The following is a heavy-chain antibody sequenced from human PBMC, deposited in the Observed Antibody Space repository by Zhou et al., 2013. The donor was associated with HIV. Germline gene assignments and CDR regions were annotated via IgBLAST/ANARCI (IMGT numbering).Heavy chain of an antibody. Sequence: QVQLLQSGAEVKKPGASVKVSCNASGYTFSDYYIHWVRQAPGQGLQWMGLINPSSESTNYAQQFRGRVTMTRDSSTSTVYMELSSLRSVDTAVYYCARGGGYWYFDLWGRGTLVTVSS. V-gene: IGHV1-46*01. CDR2: INPSSEST. D-gene: IGHD3-16*01. CDR1: GYTFSDYY. CDR3: ARGGGYWYFDL. J-gene: IGHJ2*01.